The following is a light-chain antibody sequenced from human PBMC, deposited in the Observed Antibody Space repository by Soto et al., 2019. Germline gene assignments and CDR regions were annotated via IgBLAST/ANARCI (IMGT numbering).Light chain of an antibody. CDR2: GAS. CDR3: QQYDNSPWT. CDR1: QSVSSSF. J-gene: IGKJ1*01. Sequence: DIVLTQSPCTLSLSPGERATLSCRASQSVSSSFLAWYQQKPGQAPRLLIYGASSRATGIPDRFSGSGSGTDFTLTISRLEPEDFAVYYCQQYDNSPWTFGQGTKVEIK. V-gene: IGKV3-20*01.